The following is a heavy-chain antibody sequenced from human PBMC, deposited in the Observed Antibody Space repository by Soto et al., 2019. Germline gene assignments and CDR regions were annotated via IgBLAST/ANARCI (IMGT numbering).Heavy chain of an antibody. Sequence: SETLSLTCSVSGDSITTYKWWTWVRQTPGRGLEWIGEIHDSGNTRYNPSLRSRVTISKDTSKNQLSLKLNSVTVADTAVYYCATCQLGEYYYAMDMWGQGTTVTVSS. J-gene: IGHJ6*02. CDR2: IHDSGNT. CDR3: ATCQLGEYYYAMDM. V-gene: IGHV4-4*02. CDR1: GDSITTYKW. D-gene: IGHD7-27*01.